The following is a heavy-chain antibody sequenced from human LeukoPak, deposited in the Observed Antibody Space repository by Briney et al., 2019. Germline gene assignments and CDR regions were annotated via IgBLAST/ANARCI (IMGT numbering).Heavy chain of an antibody. CDR2: IKQDGSEK. CDR3: ARRHHFGFLDS. Sequence: GGSLRLSFAAPGVMFPSYWMTWVRPAPGKGLELVANIKQDGSEKYYVDSVKGRFTISRDNAKNSVYLQMNSLRAEDTAVYYCARRHHFGFLDSWGQGTLVTVSS. CDR1: GVMFPSYW. V-gene: IGHV3-7*04. D-gene: IGHD3-10*01. J-gene: IGHJ4*02.